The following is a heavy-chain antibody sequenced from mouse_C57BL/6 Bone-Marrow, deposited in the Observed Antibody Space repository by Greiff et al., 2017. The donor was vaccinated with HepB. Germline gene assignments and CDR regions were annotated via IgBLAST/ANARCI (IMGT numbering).Heavy chain of an antibody. J-gene: IGHJ2*01. Sequence: EVKLEESGGGLVQPGGSMKLSCVASGFTFSNYWMNWVRQSPEKGLEWVAQIRLKSDNYATHYAESVKGRFTISRDDSKSSVYLQMNNLRAEDTGIYYCTGPITTVVAHFDYWGQGTTLTVSS. CDR2: IRLKSDNYAT. CDR1: GFTFSNYW. CDR3: TGPITTVVAHFDY. V-gene: IGHV6-3*01. D-gene: IGHD1-1*01.